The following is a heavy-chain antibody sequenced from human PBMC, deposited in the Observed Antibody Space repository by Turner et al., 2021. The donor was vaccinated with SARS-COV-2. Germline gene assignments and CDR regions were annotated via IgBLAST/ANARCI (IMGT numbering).Heavy chain of an antibody. CDR2: INHSGST. J-gene: IGHJ4*02. Sequence: QVQLQQWGAGLLKPSETLSLPCAVYGGSFSGYYWSWIRQPPGKGLEWIGEINHSGSTNYSPSLKSRVTISVDTSKNQFSLNLSSVTAADTAVYYCARGGGYSYGALDYWGQGTLVTVSS. D-gene: IGHD5-18*01. CDR1: GGSFSGYY. V-gene: IGHV4-34*01. CDR3: ARGGGYSYGALDY.